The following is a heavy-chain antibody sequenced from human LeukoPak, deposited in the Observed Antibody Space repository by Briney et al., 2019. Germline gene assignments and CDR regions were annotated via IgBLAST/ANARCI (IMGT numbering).Heavy chain of an antibody. CDR1: GVSISGSYYY. J-gene: IGHJ6*03. CDR3: ARGGSSRVMDV. CDR2: IYYSGST. V-gene: IGHV4-39*01. Sequence: SETLSLTCAVSGVSISGSYYYWGWIRQPPGKGLEWIGSIYYSGSTYYNPSLKSRVTISVDTSKNQFSLKLSSVTAADTAVYYCARGGSSRVMDVWGKGTTVTVSS. D-gene: IGHD6-13*01.